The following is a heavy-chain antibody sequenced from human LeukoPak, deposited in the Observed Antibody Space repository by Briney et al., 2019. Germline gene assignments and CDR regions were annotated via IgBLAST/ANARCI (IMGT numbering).Heavy chain of an antibody. J-gene: IGHJ4*02. CDR1: GFTFSSRT. V-gene: IGHV3-30-3*01. CDR2: ISYDGSTK. Sequence: PGRSLRLSCAGSGFTFSSRTMHWVRQAPGKGLEWVATISYDGSTKYYADSVKGRFTISRDNSKNTLYLQMNSLRAEDTAVYYCVREWGTDYWGQGTLVTVSS. CDR3: VREWGTDY. D-gene: IGHD3-16*01.